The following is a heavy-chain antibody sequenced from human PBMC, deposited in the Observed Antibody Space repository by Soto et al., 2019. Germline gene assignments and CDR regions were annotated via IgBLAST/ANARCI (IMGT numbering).Heavy chain of an antibody. Sequence: QVQLVESGGGVVQPGRSLRLSCAASGLAFSSYAMHWVRQAPGKGLEWVAVISYDGSNKYYADSVKGRFTISRDNSKNTLYLQMNSLRAEDTAVYYCARDLSGSGDWGQGTLVTFSS. CDR1: GLAFSSYA. CDR2: ISYDGSNK. CDR3: ARDLSGSGD. D-gene: IGHD3-10*01. J-gene: IGHJ4*02. V-gene: IGHV3-30-3*01.